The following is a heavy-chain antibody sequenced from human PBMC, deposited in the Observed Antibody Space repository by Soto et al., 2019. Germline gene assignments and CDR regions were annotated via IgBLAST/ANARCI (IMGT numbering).Heavy chain of an antibody. J-gene: IGHJ4*02. D-gene: IGHD2-15*01. CDR2: ISSSSSYI. CDR1: GFTFSSYS. CDR3: ARDYCSGGSCYPLDY. Sequence: EVQLVESGGGLVKPGGSLRLSCAASGFTFSSYSMNWVRQAPGKGLEWVSSISSSSSYIYYADSVKGRFTISRDNAKNSLYLQMNSLRAEDTAVYYCARDYCSGGSCYPLDYWGQGTLVTVSS. V-gene: IGHV3-21*01.